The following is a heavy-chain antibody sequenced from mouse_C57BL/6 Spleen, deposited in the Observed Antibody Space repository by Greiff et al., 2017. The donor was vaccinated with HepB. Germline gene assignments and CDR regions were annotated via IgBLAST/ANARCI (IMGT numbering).Heavy chain of an antibody. J-gene: IGHJ2*01. V-gene: IGHV1-52*01. CDR3: ARRDHGYYGY. D-gene: IGHD2-3*01. CDR2: IDPSDSET. Sequence: QVQLQQPGAELVRPGSSVKLSCKASGYTFTSYWMHWVKQRPIQGLEWIGNIDPSDSETHYNQKFKDKATLTVDKSSSTAYMQLSSLTTEDSAVYYWARRDHGYYGYWGQGTTLTVSS. CDR1: GYTFTSYW.